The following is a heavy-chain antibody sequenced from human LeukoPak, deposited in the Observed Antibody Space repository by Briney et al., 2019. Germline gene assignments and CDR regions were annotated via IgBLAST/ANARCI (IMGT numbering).Heavy chain of an antibody. D-gene: IGHD3-10*01. CDR1: GFTFSSYW. V-gene: IGHV3-7*01. Sequence: GGSLRLSCAASGFTFSSYWMSWVRQAPGKGLEWVANIKQDGSEKYYVDSVKGRFTISRDNAKNSLYLQMNSLRAEDTAAYYCQSESYYGSGSYYSYDYWGQGTLVIVSS. CDR3: QSESYYGSGSYYSYDY. CDR2: IKQDGSEK. J-gene: IGHJ4*02.